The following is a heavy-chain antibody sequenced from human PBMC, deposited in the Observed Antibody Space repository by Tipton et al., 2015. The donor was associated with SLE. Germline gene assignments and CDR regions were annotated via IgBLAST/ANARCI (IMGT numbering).Heavy chain of an antibody. Sequence: SLRLSCAASGLTFANHAISWVRQAPGKGLEWVSAIDGRGIDTYYADSVKGRFTISRDNSMNMVYFQMNSLRAEDTAVYYCAIDGAPDEVPVAWGVFGYWGQGTLVTVSS. CDR3: AIDGAPDEVPVAWGVFGY. J-gene: IGHJ4*02. V-gene: IGHV3-23*01. CDR2: IDGRGIDT. CDR1: GLTFANHA. D-gene: IGHD3-3*01.